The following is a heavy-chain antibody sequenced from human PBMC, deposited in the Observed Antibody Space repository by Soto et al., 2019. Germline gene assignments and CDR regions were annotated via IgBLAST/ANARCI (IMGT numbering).Heavy chain of an antibody. CDR2: FDPEDGDP. CDR3: ATDLLTAVAGEEGY. V-gene: IGHV1-24*01. D-gene: IGHD6-19*01. CDR1: GHTLSDFS. J-gene: IGHJ4*02. Sequence: QVPLVQSGAEVKKPGASVKVSCKVSGHTLSDFSMHWVRQAPGRGLEWMGGFDPEDGDPIYAQNFQGRVTMTEDSSTDTAYMELSSLGSEDTAMYYCATDLLTAVAGEEGYWGQGTLVTVSS.